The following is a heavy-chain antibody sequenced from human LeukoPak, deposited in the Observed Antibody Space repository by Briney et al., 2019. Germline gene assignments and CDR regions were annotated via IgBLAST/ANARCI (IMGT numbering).Heavy chain of an antibody. CDR3: ARPNYGSGYVFDY. CDR1: GFTFSTYN. CDR2: ISISSSEI. J-gene: IGHJ4*02. V-gene: IGHV3-48*01. D-gene: IGHD3-10*01. Sequence: GGSLRLSCAASGFTFSTYNMNWVRQAPGKGLEWVSYISISSSEIYYADSVKGRFTISRDNAKNSLYLQMNSLRAEDTAVYYCARPNYGSGYVFDYWGQGTLVTVSS.